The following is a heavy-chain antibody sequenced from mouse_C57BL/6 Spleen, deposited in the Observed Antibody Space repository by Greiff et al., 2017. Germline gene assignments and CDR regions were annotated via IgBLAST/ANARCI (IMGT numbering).Heavy chain of an antibody. CDR1: GYTFTSYW. V-gene: IGHV1-52*01. CDR3: ARGPGYDDYESWFAY. D-gene: IGHD2-4*01. Sequence: QVQLQQPGAELVRPGSSVKLSCKASGYTFTSYWMHWVKQRPIQGLEWIGNIDPSDSETHYNQKFKDKATLTVDKSSSTAYMQLSSLTSEDSAVYYCARGPGYDDYESWFAYWGQGTLVTVSA. J-gene: IGHJ3*01. CDR2: IDPSDSET.